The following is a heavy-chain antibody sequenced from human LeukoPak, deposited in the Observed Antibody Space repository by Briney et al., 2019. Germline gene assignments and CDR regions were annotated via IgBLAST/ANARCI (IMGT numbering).Heavy chain of an antibody. V-gene: IGHV3-48*01. J-gene: IGHJ2*01. CDR1: GFTFSSYG. CDR3: AKDRTVGASYWYFDL. CDR2: ISSSSSTI. D-gene: IGHD1-26*01. Sequence: GGSLRLSCAASGFTFSSYGMNWVRQAPGKGLEWVSYISSSSSTIYYADSVKGRFTISRDSSKNTLFLHMNTLRAEDTAIYYCAKDRTVGASYWYFDLWGRGTLVTVSS.